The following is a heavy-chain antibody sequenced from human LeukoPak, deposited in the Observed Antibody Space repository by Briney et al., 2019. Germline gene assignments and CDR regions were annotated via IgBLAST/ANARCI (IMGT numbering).Heavy chain of an antibody. V-gene: IGHV5-51*01. J-gene: IGHJ2*01. CDR1: GYRFTSYW. CDR2: IYPGDSDT. CDR3: ARGRGTGSPIGPRYFDL. D-gene: IGHD3-10*01. Sequence: KNGESLKISCKGSGYRFTSYWIGWVRQLPGKGLEWMGIIYPGDSDTIYSPSFQGQVTISADKSTSTANLQWSSLKASDTAMYYCARGRGTGSPIGPRYFDLWGRGTLVTVSS.